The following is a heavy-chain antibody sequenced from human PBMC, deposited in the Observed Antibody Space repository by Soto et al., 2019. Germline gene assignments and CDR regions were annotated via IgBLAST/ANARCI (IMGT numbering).Heavy chain of an antibody. D-gene: IGHD3-10*01. Sequence: SSVKGACKAAGGAFSNYDSTWGRQAPGQGLEWLGGITPFSATTTYAQKFEDRVTSTGDRSTSTAYMELTSLRSEDTAMYYCAADRSYSIAYSGQGTPVTVSS. CDR3: AADRSYSIAY. V-gene: IGHV1-69*06. CDR1: GGAFSNYD. J-gene: IGHJ4*02. CDR2: ITPFSATT.